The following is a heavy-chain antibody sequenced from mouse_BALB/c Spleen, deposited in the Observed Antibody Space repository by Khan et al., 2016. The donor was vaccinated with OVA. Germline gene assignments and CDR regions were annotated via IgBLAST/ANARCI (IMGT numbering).Heavy chain of an antibody. V-gene: IGHV3-2*02. J-gene: IGHJ2*01. CDR3: ARDYDRGFDY. CDR1: GYSITSDYA. CDR2: ISYSGIT. Sequence: EVQLQESGPGLVKPSQSLSLTCTVTGYSITSDYAWNWIRQFPGNKLEWMGYISYSGITSYNPSLKSRIFITRDTSKNQFFLQLNSVTPEDRATYYCARDYDRGFDYWGQGTTLTVSS. D-gene: IGHD2-4*01.